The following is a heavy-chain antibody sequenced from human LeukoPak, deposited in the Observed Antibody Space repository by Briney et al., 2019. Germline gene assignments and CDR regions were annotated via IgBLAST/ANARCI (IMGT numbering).Heavy chain of an antibody. CDR2: IYYSGST. CDR3: ARDTRVYSSSWYRDDY. D-gene: IGHD6-13*01. Sequence: SETLSLTCNVSGGSISSGSFYWGWIRQSPGKGLEWIGSIYYSGSTYYNPSLKSRVTISVDTSKNQFSLNLSSVTAADTAMYYCARDTRVYSSSWYRDDYWGQGTLVTVSS. V-gene: IGHV4-39*02. CDR1: GGSISSGSFY. J-gene: IGHJ4*02.